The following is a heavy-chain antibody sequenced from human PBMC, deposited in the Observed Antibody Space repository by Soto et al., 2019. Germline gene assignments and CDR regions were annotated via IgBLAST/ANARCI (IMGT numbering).Heavy chain of an antibody. D-gene: IGHD4-4*01. J-gene: IGHJ2*01. CDR1: GFSFGNYW. CDR3: ARGLVTKVATPNWYSDL. V-gene: IGHV3-7*01. Sequence: PGGSLRLSCAASGFSFGNYWMSWVHQAPGRGLEWVANINQDGSEKSYVDSVRGRFTISGDNAKNSPDLQMNSLRVEDTAVYYCARGLVTKVATPNWYSDLWGRGTLVTVSS. CDR2: INQDGSEK.